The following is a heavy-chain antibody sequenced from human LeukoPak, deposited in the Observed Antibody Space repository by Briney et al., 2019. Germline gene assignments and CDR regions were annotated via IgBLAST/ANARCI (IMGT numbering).Heavy chain of an antibody. J-gene: IGHJ4*02. CDR3: AKGSLGSWYYFDY. CDR1: GFTFGSSA. V-gene: IGHV3-23*01. D-gene: IGHD6-13*01. Sequence: GGSLRLSCAASGFTFGSSAMSWVRQAPGKGPEWVSTFSRSGPDTYYADSVKGRFTIFRDNSKNTLYLRMNSLRAEDTAVYYCAKGSLGSWYYFDYWGQGTLVTVSS. CDR2: FSRSGPDT.